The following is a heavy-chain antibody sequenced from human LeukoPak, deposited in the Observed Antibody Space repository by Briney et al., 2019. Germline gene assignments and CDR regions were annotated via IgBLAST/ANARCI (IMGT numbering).Heavy chain of an antibody. CDR3: ARDVVVPAAPYYYYYMDV. D-gene: IGHD2-2*01. V-gene: IGHV1-46*01. CDR2: INPSGGST. Sequence: GASVKVSCKASGYTFTSYYMHWVRQAPGQGLEWMGIINPSGGSTSSAQKFQGRVTMTRDMSTSTVYMELSSLRSEDTAVYYCARDVVVPAAPYYYYYMDVWGKGTTVTVSS. J-gene: IGHJ6*03. CDR1: GYTFTSYY.